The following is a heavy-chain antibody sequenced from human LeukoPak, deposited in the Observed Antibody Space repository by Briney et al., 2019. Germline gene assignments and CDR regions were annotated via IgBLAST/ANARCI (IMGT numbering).Heavy chain of an antibody. CDR3: ARFYGGSALDN. CDR1: GFTFSAYW. D-gene: IGHD3-16*01. J-gene: IGHJ3*02. V-gene: IGHV3-74*01. Sequence: GGSLRLSCAASGFTFSAYWMHWVRQAPGKGLVWVSRINSDGFSIAYADSVKGRFTISRDNAKNTLYLHMDSLRAEDTAVYYCARFYGGSALDNWGQGTMVTVSS. CDR2: INSDGFSI.